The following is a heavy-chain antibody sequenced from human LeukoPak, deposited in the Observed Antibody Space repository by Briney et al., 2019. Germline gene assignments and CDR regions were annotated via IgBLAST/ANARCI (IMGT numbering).Heavy chain of an antibody. CDR3: ARDFRQSGNYFSPGGFEV. Sequence: GGSLRPSCAASGFDFNNYVIHWVRQAPGKGLEWVTIYSSGGKHPYSADSVKGRFTPSRDNSKNTIYLQMNSLRPDDTAIYYCARDFRQSGNYFSPGGFEVWGQGSMVTVSS. J-gene: IGHJ3*01. D-gene: IGHD1-26*01. CDR1: GFDFNNYV. CDR2: YSSGGKHP. V-gene: IGHV3-30*03.